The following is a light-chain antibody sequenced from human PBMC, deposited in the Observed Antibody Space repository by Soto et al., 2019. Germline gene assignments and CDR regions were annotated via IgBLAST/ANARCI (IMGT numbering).Light chain of an antibody. Sequence: EILMTQYPATLSGSPGESATLSCGASQSVSRNLAWHQKKPGKAPRILMYDASTRATGISARLRGSGYGTELTITISSMKYEDFAVYYCQQYHNWTITFGHGTRLEIK. J-gene: IGKJ5*01. CDR2: DAS. V-gene: IGKV3-15*01. CDR1: QSVSRN. CDR3: QQYHNWTIT.